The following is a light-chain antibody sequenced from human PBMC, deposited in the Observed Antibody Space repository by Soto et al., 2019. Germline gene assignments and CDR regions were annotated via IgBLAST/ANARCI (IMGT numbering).Light chain of an antibody. Sequence: EIVLTQSPGTLSLSPGERATLSCRASQSVSSSYLAWYQQKPGQAPRLLMYGVSYRTTGIPDRFSGGGSGTHFTLTISRLEPEDFAVYYCQQYGGSPPITFGQGTKVDI. J-gene: IGKJ1*01. CDR3: QQYGGSPPIT. CDR1: QSVSSSY. CDR2: GVS. V-gene: IGKV3-20*01.